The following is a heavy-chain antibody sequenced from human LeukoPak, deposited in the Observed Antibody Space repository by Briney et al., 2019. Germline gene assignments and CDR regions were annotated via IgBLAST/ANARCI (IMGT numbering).Heavy chain of an antibody. D-gene: IGHD5-18*01. J-gene: IGHJ4*02. CDR1: GFTFSGSA. Sequence: PGGSLRLSCAASGFTFSGSAMHWVRQASGKGLDWVGRIRSKANSYATAYAASVKGRFTISRDDSKNTAYLQMNSLKTEDTAVYYCTRLGGGYSYAIQGDIDYWGQGTLVTVSS. CDR3: TRLGGGYSYAIQGDIDY. CDR2: IRSKANSYAT. V-gene: IGHV3-73*01.